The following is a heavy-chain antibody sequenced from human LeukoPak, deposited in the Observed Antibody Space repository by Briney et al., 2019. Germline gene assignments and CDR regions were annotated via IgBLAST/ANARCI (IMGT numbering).Heavy chain of an antibody. Sequence: GGSLRLSCAASGFTFSSYAMSWVRQAPGKGLEWVSAISGSGDSTYYADSVKGRFTISRDNSKNTLYLQMNSLRAKDTAIYYCAKDSRTICFFDYWGQGTLVTVSS. CDR1: GFTFSSYA. V-gene: IGHV3-23*01. J-gene: IGHJ4*02. D-gene: IGHD1-1*01. CDR3: AKDSRTICFFDY. CDR2: ISGSGDST.